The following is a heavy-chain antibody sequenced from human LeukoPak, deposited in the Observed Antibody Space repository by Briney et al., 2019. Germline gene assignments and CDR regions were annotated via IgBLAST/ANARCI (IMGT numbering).Heavy chain of an antibody. Sequence: GGSLRLSRAASGFTVSSNYMSWVRQAPGKGLEWVSVIYSGGSTYYADSVKGRFTISRDNSKNTLYLQMNSLRAEDTAVYYCARSLKPTKYYYYGMDVWGQGTTVTVSS. V-gene: IGHV3-66*01. J-gene: IGHJ6*02. CDR3: ARSLKPTKYYYYGMDV. CDR1: GFTVSSNY. D-gene: IGHD1-14*01. CDR2: IYSGGST.